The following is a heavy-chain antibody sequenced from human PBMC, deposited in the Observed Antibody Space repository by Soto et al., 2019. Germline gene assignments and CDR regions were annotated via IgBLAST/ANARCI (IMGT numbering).Heavy chain of an antibody. J-gene: IGHJ4*02. CDR2: IVPLSDRT. D-gene: IGHD2-15*01. Sequence: QVQLVQSGAEVKKPGSSLKVSCKVFGETLNSNPIGWVRQAPGQGLEWVGGIVPLSDRTNYARELQGRVSVTADGSTSTVYMELSNRKSDDTAVYYCARKSGRDCHSGGGCFSLDVWGQGSLITVSS. CDR1: GETLNSNP. V-gene: IGHV1-69*01. CDR3: ARKSGRDCHSGGGCFSLDV.